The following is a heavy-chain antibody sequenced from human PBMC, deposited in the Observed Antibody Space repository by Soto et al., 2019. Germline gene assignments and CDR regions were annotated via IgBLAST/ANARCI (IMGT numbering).Heavy chain of an antibody. J-gene: IGHJ5*02. CDR1: GGSISSGGYY. D-gene: IGHD4-4*01. CDR3: ARGHDYKYNSFDP. Sequence: LSLTCTVSGGSISSGGYYWSWIRQHPGKGLEWIGYIYYSGSTYYNPSLKSRVTISVDTSKNQFSLKLSSVTAADTAVYYCARGHDYKYNSFDPWGQGTLGTVST. CDR2: IYYSGST. V-gene: IGHV4-31*03.